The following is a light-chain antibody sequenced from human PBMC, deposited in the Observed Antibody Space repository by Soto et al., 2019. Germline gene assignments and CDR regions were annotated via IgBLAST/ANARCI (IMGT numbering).Light chain of an antibody. CDR2: GES. CDR1: QRISNSY. CDR3: QKYGSSPRT. Sequence: ELVLTQSPGTLSLSPGESATLSCRDSQRISNSYLAWYQQKTGQAPRLLIYGESSRATGIPARFSGSGSVTDLNLTISRLEPEDFAVYFCQKYGSSPRTCGQGTKVDIK. V-gene: IGKV3-20*01. J-gene: IGKJ1*01.